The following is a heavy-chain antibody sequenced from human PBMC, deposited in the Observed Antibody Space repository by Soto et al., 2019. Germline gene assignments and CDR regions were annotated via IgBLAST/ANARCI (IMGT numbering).Heavy chain of an antibody. CDR2: IIPICGTA. CDR1: GGTFSSYA. CDR3: ARGLIAARLYYGMDV. D-gene: IGHD6-6*01. V-gene: IGHV1-69*13. J-gene: IGHJ6*02. Sequence: SVKVTCKASGGTFSSYAISWVRQAPGQGLEWMGGIIPICGTASYAKKFQGRVTITADESTSTAYMELSSLRSEDTAVYYCARGLIAARLYYGMDVWGQGTTVTVSS.